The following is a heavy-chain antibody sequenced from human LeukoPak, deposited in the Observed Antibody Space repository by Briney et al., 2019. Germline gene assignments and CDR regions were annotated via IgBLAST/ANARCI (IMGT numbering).Heavy chain of an antibody. V-gene: IGHV1-46*01. J-gene: IGHJ4*02. CDR1: GYTFTSYY. CDR3: AADSSSWYSFDY. Sequence: GASVKVSCKASGYTFTSYYMHWVRQAPGQGLEWMGIINPSGGSTSYAQKFQGRVTMTRGMSTSTVYMELSSLRSEDTAVYYCAADSSSWYSFDYWGQGTLVTVSS. CDR2: INPSGGST. D-gene: IGHD6-13*01.